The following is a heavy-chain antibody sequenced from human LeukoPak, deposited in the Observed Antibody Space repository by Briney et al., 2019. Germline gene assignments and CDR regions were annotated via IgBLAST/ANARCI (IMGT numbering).Heavy chain of an antibody. CDR2: MNPNSGNT. CDR1: GYTFTSYD. Sequence: ASVKVSCKASGYTFTSYDINWVRQATGQGLEWMGWMNPNSGNTGYAQKFQGRVTMTRNTSISTAYMDLSSLRSEDTAVYYCARAPWGEWLPFDYWGQGTLVTVSS. J-gene: IGHJ4*02. V-gene: IGHV1-8*01. D-gene: IGHD5-12*01. CDR3: ARAPWGEWLPFDY.